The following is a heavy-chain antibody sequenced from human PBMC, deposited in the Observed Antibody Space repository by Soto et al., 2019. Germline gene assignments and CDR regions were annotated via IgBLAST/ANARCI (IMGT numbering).Heavy chain of an antibody. D-gene: IGHD3-10*01. V-gene: IGHV4-30-4*01. CDR3: ARDTTYYYGSGTGG. Sequence: PSETLSLTCTVSGGSISSGDYYWSWIRQPPGKGLEWIGYIYYSGSTYYNTSLKSRVTISVDTSRNQFSLIVNSVTAADTAVYYCARDTTYYYGSGTGGWGQGTLVTVSS. CDR1: GGSISSGDYY. J-gene: IGHJ4*02. CDR2: IYYSGST.